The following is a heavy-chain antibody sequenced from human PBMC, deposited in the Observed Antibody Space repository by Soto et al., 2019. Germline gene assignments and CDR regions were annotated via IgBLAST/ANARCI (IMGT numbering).Heavy chain of an antibody. D-gene: IGHD3-3*01. CDR3: ARWSYLDY. Sequence: GXSLRLSCSASGFSFCSCALSWVRQAPVKGLEWVSTISGSDGKTFYADSVKGRFSISRDTSQSTLYLQMNSLRADDTAMYYCARWSYLDYWGQGTRVTVSS. J-gene: IGHJ4*02. CDR1: GFSFCSCA. CDR2: ISGSDGKT. V-gene: IGHV3-23*01.